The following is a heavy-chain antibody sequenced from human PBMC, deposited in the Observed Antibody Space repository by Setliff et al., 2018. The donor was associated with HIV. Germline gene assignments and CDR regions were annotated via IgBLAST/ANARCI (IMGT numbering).Heavy chain of an antibody. CDR2: IYSSGTT. D-gene: IGHD2-15*01. J-gene: IGHJ5*02. Sequence: SETLSLTCTVSGGSISNYYWSWIRQPPGKGLEWIGYIYSSGTTDYNPSLKSRVTMSVDTSNSHFSLKLASVTAADTAVYYCVRHHDSDFSGDPDWFDPWGQGILVTVS. V-gene: IGHV4-4*08. CDR1: GGSISNYY. CDR3: VRHHDSDFSGDPDWFDP.